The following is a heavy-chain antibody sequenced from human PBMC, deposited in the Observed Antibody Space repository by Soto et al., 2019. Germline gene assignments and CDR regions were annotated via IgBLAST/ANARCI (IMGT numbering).Heavy chain of an antibody. CDR3: ATDIVVVPAARWAAFDI. CDR1: GGTFSSYT. D-gene: IGHD2-2*01. CDR2: IIPILGIA. Sequence: QVQLVQSGAEVKKPGSSVKVSCKASGGTFSSYTISWVRQAPGQGLEWMGRIIPILGIANYAQKLQGRVTITADKSTSTAYMELSSLRSEDTAVYYCATDIVVVPAARWAAFDIWGQGTMVTVSS. J-gene: IGHJ3*02. V-gene: IGHV1-69*08.